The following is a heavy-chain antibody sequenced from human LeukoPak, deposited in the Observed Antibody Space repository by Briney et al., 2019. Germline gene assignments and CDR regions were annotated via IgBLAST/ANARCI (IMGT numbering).Heavy chain of an antibody. CDR3: AKCGSTRCYVVNYFDY. D-gene: IGHD2-2*01. V-gene: IGHV3-23*01. CDR2: ISSSGGST. J-gene: IGHJ4*02. CDR1: EFTFSSYA. Sequence: PGGSLRLSCAASEFTFSSYAMSWVRQAPGKGLEWVSAISSSGGSTYYADSVKGRFTISRDNSKNTLYLQMNSLRAEDTAVYYCAKCGSTRCYVVNYFDYWGQGTLVTVSP.